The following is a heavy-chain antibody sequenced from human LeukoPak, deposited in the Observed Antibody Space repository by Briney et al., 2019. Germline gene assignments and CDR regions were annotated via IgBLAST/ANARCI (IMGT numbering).Heavy chain of an antibody. V-gene: IGHV3-53*04. J-gene: IGHJ6*02. CDR3: ARVGYCSSTSCYTGYYYGMDV. CDR2: IYSGGST. Sequence: GGSLRLSCAASGFTVSSNYMSWVRQAPGKGLEWVSVIYSGGSTYYADSVKGRFTIFRHNSKNTLYLQMNSLRAEDTAVYYCARVGYCSSTSCYTGYYYGMDVWGQGTTVTVSS. D-gene: IGHD2-2*02. CDR1: GFTVSSNY.